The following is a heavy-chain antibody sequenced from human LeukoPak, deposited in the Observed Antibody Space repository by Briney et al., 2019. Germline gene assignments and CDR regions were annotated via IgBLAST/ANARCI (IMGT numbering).Heavy chain of an antibody. CDR1: GYTLTELS. CDR3: ATLPRVFSSSWYFDY. CDR2: FDPEDGET. V-gene: IGHV1-24*01. Sequence: ASVKVSCKVSGYTLTELSMHWVRQAPGKGLEWMGGFDPEDGETIYAQKFQGRVTMTEDTSTDTAYMELSSLRSEDTAVDYCATLPRVFSSSWYFDYWGQGTLVTVSS. J-gene: IGHJ4*02. D-gene: IGHD6-13*01.